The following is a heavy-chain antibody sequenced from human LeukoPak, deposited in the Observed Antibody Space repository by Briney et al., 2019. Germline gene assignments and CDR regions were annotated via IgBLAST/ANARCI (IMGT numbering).Heavy chain of an antibody. J-gene: IGHJ1*01. CDR3: ARSQQWMAHKNFQH. CDR2: IYHSGST. CDR1: GGSISGSNYY. Sequence: PSETLSLTCTVSGGSISGSNYYWGWIRQPPGKGLEWIASIYHSGSTYYNPSLKSRVTISVDTSKNQFSLKLSSVTAADTAVYYCARSQQWMAHKNFQHWGQGTLVTVSS. V-gene: IGHV4-39*07. D-gene: IGHD6-19*01.